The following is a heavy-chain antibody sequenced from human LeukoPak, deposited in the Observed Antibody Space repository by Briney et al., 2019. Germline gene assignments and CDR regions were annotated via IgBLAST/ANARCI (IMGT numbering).Heavy chain of an antibody. CDR1: GFTFNNYW. J-gene: IGHJ4*02. Sequence: GGSPRLSCAASGFTFNNYWMNWVRQAPGQGLEWVSGIRNSDGMTYYADSVRGRFTISTDNSKNTLYLQMNSLRAEDTALYYCAKGLERESRLDSWGQGTLVTVSS. CDR2: IRNSDGMT. D-gene: IGHD1-1*01. CDR3: AKGLERESRLDS. V-gene: IGHV3-23*01.